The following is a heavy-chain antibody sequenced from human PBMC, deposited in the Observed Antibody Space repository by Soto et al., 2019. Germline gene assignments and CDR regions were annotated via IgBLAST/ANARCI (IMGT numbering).Heavy chain of an antibody. V-gene: IGHV3-64*01. Sequence: GGSLRLSCAASGFTFSSYAMHWVRQAPGTGLEYVSAISSNGGSTYYANSVKGRFTISRDNSKNTLYLQMGSLRAEDMAVYYCARRSGYSDGPLDYWGQGTLVTVSS. CDR2: ISSNGGST. D-gene: IGHD5-18*01. CDR1: GFTFSSYA. CDR3: ARRSGYSDGPLDY. J-gene: IGHJ4*02.